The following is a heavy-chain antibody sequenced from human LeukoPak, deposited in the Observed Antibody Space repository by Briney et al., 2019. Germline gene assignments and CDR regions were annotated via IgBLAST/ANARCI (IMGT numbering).Heavy chain of an antibody. Sequence: PGGSLRLSCAASGFTFSSYSMNWVRQAPGKGLEWVSSISSSSSYIYYADSMKGRFTISRDNAKNSLYLQMNSLRAEDTAVYYCARVAPYDGAWYDSSGHVDYWGQGTLVTVSS. V-gene: IGHV3-21*01. CDR2: ISSSSSYI. J-gene: IGHJ4*02. CDR1: GFTFSSYS. D-gene: IGHD3-22*01. CDR3: ARVAPYDGAWYDSSGHVDY.